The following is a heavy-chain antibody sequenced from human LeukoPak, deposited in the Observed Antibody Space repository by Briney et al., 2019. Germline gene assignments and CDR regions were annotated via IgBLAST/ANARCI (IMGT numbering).Heavy chain of an antibody. D-gene: IGHD2-15*01. V-gene: IGHV4-59*08. CDR3: ARHPDIALIRDGFDS. CDR1: GGSINNYY. CDR2: IYYSRRT. Sequence: SETLSLTCTVSGGSINNYYWSWIRQPPGKGLEWIGYIYYSRRTHYSPSLKSRVTISVDTSKNQFSLELSSVTAADTAVYYCARHPDIALIRDGFDSWGQGTLVTVSS. J-gene: IGHJ5*01.